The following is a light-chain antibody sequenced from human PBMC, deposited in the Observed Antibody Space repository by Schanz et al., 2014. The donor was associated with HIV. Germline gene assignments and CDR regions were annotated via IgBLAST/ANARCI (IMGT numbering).Light chain of an antibody. V-gene: IGLV2-8*01. CDR2: EVN. CDR1: TSDIGAYNY. Sequence: QSVLTQPPSASGSPGHSVTISCTGTTSDIGAYNYVSWYQLHPGRAPKLIIFEVNRRPSGVPNRFSGSKSGNTASLTVSELLAEDEGDYYCCSYTTTSTYVFGAGTKLTVL. J-gene: IGLJ1*01. CDR3: CSYTTTSTYV.